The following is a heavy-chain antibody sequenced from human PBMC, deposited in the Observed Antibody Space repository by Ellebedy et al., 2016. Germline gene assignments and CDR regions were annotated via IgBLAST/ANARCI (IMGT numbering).Heavy chain of an antibody. CDR2: ISYDGSNK. Sequence: GESLKISXAASGFTFSSYAMHWVRQAPGKGLEWVAVISYDGSNKYYADSVKGRFTISRDNSKNTLYLQMNSLRAEDTAVYYCARGGYSSAWYGPHTEFDYWGQGTLVTVSS. CDR1: GFTFSSYA. V-gene: IGHV3-30-3*01. J-gene: IGHJ4*02. D-gene: IGHD6-19*01. CDR3: ARGGYSSAWYGPHTEFDY.